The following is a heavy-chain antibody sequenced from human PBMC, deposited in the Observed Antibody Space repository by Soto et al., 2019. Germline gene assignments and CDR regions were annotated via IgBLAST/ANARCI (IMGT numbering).Heavy chain of an antibody. CDR1: GGSFSGYY. CDR3: ARGRRRVALRLYYMNV. J-gene: IGHJ6*03. D-gene: IGHD6-19*01. V-gene: IGHV4-34*01. CDR2: INHSGST. Sequence: SETLSLTCAVYGGSFSGYYWSWIRQPPGKGLEWIGEINHSGSTNYNPSLKSRVTISVDTSKNQFSLKLSSVTAADTAVYYCARGRRRVALRLYYMNVWGKGTTVTVSS.